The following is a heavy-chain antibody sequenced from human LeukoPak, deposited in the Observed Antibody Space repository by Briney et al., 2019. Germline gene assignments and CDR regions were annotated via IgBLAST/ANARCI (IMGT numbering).Heavy chain of an antibody. CDR1: GFTFSSYG. J-gene: IGHJ4*02. Sequence: GGSLRLSCAASGFTFSSYGIHWVRQAPGKGLEWVSYVSSSGSTKYYADSVKGRFTISRDNAKNSLYLQMNSLRAEDTAVYYCARGAVRGVRFDYWGQGTLVTVSS. CDR2: VSSSGSTK. D-gene: IGHD3-10*01. CDR3: ARGAVRGVRFDY. V-gene: IGHV3-48*04.